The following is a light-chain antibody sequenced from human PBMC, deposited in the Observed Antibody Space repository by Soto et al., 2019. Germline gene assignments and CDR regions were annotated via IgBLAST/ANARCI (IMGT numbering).Light chain of an antibody. V-gene: IGKV3-15*01. CDR3: QQYNNWPPGSYT. J-gene: IGKJ2*01. CDR2: GAS. CDR1: QSVSSN. Sequence: EIVMTQSPATLSVSPGERATLSCRASQSVSSNLAWYQQKPGQAPRLLIYGASTSATGIPARFSGSGSGTEFTLTISSLQSEDFAVYYCQQYNNWPPGSYTFGQGTKLEIK.